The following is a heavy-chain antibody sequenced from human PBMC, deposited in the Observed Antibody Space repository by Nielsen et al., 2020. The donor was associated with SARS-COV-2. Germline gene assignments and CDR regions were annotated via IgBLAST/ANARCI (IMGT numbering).Heavy chain of an antibody. Sequence: WIRQPPGKGLEWIGSIYYSGSTYYNPSLKSRVTISVDTSKNQFSLKLSSVTAADTAVYYCANGRKERKSAGWSGQYYYYYYMDVWGKGTTVTVSS. CDR2: IYYSGST. D-gene: IGHD3-3*01. J-gene: IGHJ6*03. V-gene: IGHV4-39*01. CDR3: ANGRKERKSAGWSGQYYYYYYMDV.